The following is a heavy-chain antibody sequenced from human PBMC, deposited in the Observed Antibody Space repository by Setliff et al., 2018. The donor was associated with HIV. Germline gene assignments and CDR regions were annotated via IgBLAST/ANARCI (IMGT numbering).Heavy chain of an antibody. D-gene: IGHD5-12*01. Sequence: SETLSLTCSVSGTPISSGNFYWGWTRQPAGKGLEWIGHIYTDGTIKFNPSLKSRLSVSLDTSKNQFYLNLNSVTAADTAIYYCERGGQSSGYGIEYWGQGKLVTVSS. CDR3: ERGGQSSGYGIEY. CDR1: GTPISSGNFY. CDR2: IYTDGTI. V-gene: IGHV4-61*09. J-gene: IGHJ4*02.